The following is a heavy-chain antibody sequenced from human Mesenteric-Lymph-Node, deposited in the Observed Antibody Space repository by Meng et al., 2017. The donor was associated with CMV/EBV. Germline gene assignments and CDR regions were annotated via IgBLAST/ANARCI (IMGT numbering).Heavy chain of an antibody. CDR1: GYTFTSYD. V-gene: IGHV1-8*03. Sequence: ASVKVSCKASGYTFTSYDINWVRQATGQGLEWMGWMNPNSGNTGYARKFQGRVSITRNTSISTAYMELSSLRSEDTAVYYCARWKAGYYYYGMDVWGQGTTVTVSS. CDR2: MNPNSGNT. CDR3: ARWKAGYYYYGMDV. D-gene: IGHD1-1*01. J-gene: IGHJ6*02.